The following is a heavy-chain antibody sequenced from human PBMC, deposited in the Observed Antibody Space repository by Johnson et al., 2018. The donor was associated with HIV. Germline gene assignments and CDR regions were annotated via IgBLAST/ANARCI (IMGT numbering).Heavy chain of an antibody. CDR2: ISSSGSTI. J-gene: IGHJ3*02. CDR3: ASWNYFDAFDI. CDR1: GFTFSDYY. Sequence: QVQLVESGGGLVKPGGSLRLSCAASGFTFSDYYMSWIRQAPGKGLEWVSYISSSGSTIYYADSVKGRFTISRDNAKNSLYLQMNSLRADDSSVYYCASWNYFDAFDIWGQGTMVTVSS. D-gene: IGHD1-7*01. V-gene: IGHV3-11*04.